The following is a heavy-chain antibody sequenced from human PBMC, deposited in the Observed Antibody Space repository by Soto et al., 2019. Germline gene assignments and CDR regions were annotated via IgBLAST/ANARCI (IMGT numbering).Heavy chain of an antibody. D-gene: IGHD6-13*01. Sequence: QLQLQESGPGLVKPSETLSLTCTVSGGSISSSSYYWGWIRQPPGKGLEWIGSIYYRGSTYYNPSLKTRVPLPVATSENPFSRKLSSVTAADPAVYYCARRGSSSWYGYWGPGTLVTVSS. CDR3: ARRGSSSWYGY. CDR2: IYYRGST. CDR1: GGSISSSSYY. J-gene: IGHJ4*02. V-gene: IGHV4-39*01.